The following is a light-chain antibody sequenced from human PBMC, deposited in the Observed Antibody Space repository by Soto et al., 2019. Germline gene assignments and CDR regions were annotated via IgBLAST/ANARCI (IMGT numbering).Light chain of an antibody. CDR3: QQYNNWPPEIT. J-gene: IGKJ4*01. Sequence: EIVMTQSPATLSVSPGERATLSCRASQSISSNLAWYQQKPGQAPRLLIYGASTRATGIPARFSGSGSGTEFTLTISSLRSEDFAVYYCQQYNNWPPEITFGGGTKVDIK. V-gene: IGKV3-15*01. CDR1: QSISSN. CDR2: GAS.